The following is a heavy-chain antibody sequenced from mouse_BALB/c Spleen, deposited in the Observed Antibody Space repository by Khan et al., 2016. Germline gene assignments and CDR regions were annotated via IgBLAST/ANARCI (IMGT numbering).Heavy chain of an antibody. V-gene: IGHV3-2*02. CDR2: ISYSDST. Sequence: VQLKQSGPGLVKPSQSLSLTCTVTGYSITSDYAWNWIRQFPGNKLEWMGYISYSDSTNYNPSLKSRISITRDTSKNQFFLQLNSVTTEDTATXYCARGMTTPLDYGDQGTTPSVAS. D-gene: IGHD1-2*01. CDR3: ARGMTTPLDY. CDR1: GYSITSDYA. J-gene: IGHJ2*01.